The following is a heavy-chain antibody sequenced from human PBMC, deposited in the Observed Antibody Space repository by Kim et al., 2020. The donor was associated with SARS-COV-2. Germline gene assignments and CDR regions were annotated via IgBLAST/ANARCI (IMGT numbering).Heavy chain of an antibody. J-gene: IGHJ4*02. CDR1: GGSFSGYY. V-gene: IGHV4-34*01. CDR2: INHSGST. D-gene: IGHD6-19*01. CDR3: ARGGTQWLARGGYFDY. Sequence: SETLSLTCAVYGGSFSGYYWSWIRQPPGKGLEWIGEINHSGSTNYNPSLKSRVTISVDTSKNQFSLKLSSVTAADTAVYYCARGGTQWLARGGYFDYWGQGTLVTVSS.